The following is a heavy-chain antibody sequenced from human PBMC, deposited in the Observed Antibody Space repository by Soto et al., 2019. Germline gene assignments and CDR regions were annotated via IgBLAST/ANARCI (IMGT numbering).Heavy chain of an antibody. Sequence: QITLKESGPTLVKPTQTLTLTCTFSGFSLTTIGMGVGWIRQPPGKALEWLALIYWDDDKRYSPSLESRLTITKDTSKNQVVLTMTNMDPVDTATYYCAHRPKYGLGNELFDYRGQGTVVTVSS. CDR3: AHRPKYGLGNELFDY. CDR1: GFSLTTIGMG. J-gene: IGHJ4*02. CDR2: IYWDDDK. D-gene: IGHD3-10*01. V-gene: IGHV2-5*02.